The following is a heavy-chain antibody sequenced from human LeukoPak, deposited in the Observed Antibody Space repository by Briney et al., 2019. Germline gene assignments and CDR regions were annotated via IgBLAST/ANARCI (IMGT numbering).Heavy chain of an antibody. J-gene: IGHJ4*02. V-gene: IGHV4-59*12. CDR2: IYYSGST. D-gene: IGHD3-22*01. CDR1: GGSISSYY. CDR3: ARRKTMIVPLEPYFDY. Sequence: SETLSLTCTVSGGSISSYYWSWIRQPPGKGLEWIGYIYYSGSTNYNPSLKSRVTISVDTSKNQFSLKLSSVTAADTAVYYCARRKTMIVPLEPYFDYWGQGTLVTVSS.